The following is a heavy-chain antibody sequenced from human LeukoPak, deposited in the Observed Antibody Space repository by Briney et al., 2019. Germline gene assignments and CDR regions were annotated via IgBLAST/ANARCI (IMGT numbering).Heavy chain of an antibody. Sequence: AASVKVSCKASGYTFTGYYMHWVRQAPGQGLEWMGRINPNSGGTNYAQKFQGRVTMTRDTSISTAYMELSRLRSDDTAVYYCARDHRGIVVVPAAIGDDYWGQGTLVTVSS. D-gene: IGHD2-2*02. CDR2: INPNSGGT. CDR1: GYTFTGYY. CDR3: ARDHRGIVVVPAAIGDDY. V-gene: IGHV1-2*06. J-gene: IGHJ4*02.